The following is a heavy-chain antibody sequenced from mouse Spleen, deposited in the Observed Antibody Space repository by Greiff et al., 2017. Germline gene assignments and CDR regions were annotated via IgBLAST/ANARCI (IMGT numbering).Heavy chain of an antibody. D-gene: IGHD2-4*01. V-gene: IGHV5-6-5*01. CDR1: GFTFSSYA. Sequence: EVKLVESGGGLVKPGGSLKLSSAASGFTFSSYAMSWVRQTPEKRLEWVASISSGGSTYYPDSVKGRFTISRDNARNILYLQMSSLRSEDTAMYYCAREGDYDFFAYWGQGTLVTVSA. CDR3: AREGDYDFFAY. CDR2: ISSGGST. J-gene: IGHJ3*01.